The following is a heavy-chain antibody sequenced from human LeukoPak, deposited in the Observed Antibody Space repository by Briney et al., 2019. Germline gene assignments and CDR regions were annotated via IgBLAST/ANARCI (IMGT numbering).Heavy chain of an antibody. CDR3: ARDFSEGFWSGYFDY. CDR1: GFTFSSYY. J-gene: IGHJ4*02. D-gene: IGHD3-3*01. V-gene: IGHV3-7*01. Sequence: QPGGSLRLSCTAPGFTFSSYYLTWVRQAPGKGLEWVANIKQDGSEKIYVDSVKGRFTLSRDNAKNSLYLQMNSLRAEDTAVYYCARDFSEGFWSGYFDYWGQGTLVTVSS. CDR2: IKQDGSEK.